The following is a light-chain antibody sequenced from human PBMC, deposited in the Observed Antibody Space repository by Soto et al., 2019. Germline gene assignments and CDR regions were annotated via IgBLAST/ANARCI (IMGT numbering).Light chain of an antibody. Sequence: QSVLTQPPSASGTPGQRVTISCSGSSSNIGSNTVNWYQQLPGTAPTLLIYSNNQRPAGVPDRFSGSKYGNSASLAVNWLQSEDEADYYCAAWDDSLNGPLFGGGTQVTVL. J-gene: IGLJ3*02. CDR2: SNN. CDR3: AAWDDSLNGPL. V-gene: IGLV1-44*01. CDR1: SSNIGSNT.